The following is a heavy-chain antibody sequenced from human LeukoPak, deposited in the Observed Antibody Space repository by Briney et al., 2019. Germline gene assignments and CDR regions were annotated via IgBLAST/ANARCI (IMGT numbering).Heavy chain of an antibody. D-gene: IGHD6-6*01. Sequence: ASVKVSCKASGYTFTSYDINCVRQATGQGLEWMGWMNPNSGNTGYAQKFQARVTMTRNTSISTAYMELSSLRSEDTAVYYCARGWRSSENWFDPWGQGTLVTVSS. CDR1: GYTFTSYD. J-gene: IGHJ5*02. CDR3: ARGWRSSENWFDP. CDR2: MNPNSGNT. V-gene: IGHV1-8*01.